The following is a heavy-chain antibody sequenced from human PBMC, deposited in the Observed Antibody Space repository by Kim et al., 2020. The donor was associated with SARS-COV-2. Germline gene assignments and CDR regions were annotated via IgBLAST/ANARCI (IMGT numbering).Heavy chain of an antibody. J-gene: IGHJ4*02. D-gene: IGHD3-22*01. CDR3: ARVGYDSSGYYFDY. V-gene: IGHV1-2*02. Sequence: AQKFTARVTMTRDTSISTAYMERSRLRSDDTAVYYCARVGYDSSGYYFDYWGQGTLVTVSS.